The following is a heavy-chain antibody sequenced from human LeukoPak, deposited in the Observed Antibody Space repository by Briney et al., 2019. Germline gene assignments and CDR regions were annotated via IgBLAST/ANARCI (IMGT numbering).Heavy chain of an antibody. CDR1: GYTFTGYY. Sequence: GASVKVSCKASGYTFTGYYMHWVRQPPGQGLEWMGWINPNSGGTNYAQKFQGRVTMTRDTSISTAYMELSRLRSDDTAVYYCARDPGGSSSWYRDAFDIWGQGTMVTVSS. J-gene: IGHJ3*02. V-gene: IGHV1-2*02. CDR2: INPNSGGT. D-gene: IGHD6-13*01. CDR3: ARDPGGSSSWYRDAFDI.